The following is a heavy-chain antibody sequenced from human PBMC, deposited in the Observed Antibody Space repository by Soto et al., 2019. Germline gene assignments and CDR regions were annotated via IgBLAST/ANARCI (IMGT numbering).Heavy chain of an antibody. CDR2: IYPGDSDT. Sequence: WIVWVRQMPGKGLERMGIIYPGDSDTRYNPSFQGQVTISADTSISTAYLQWSGLKASDTAIYYCARHKTIWIELSDYYGMDVWGQGTTVTVS. CDR1: W. J-gene: IGHJ6*02. CDR3: ARHKTIWIELSDYYGMDV. V-gene: IGHV5-51*01. D-gene: IGHD3-3*01.